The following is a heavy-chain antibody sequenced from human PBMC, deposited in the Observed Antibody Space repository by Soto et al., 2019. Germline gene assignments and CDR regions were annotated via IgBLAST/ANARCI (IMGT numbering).Heavy chain of an antibody. D-gene: IGHD1-26*01. CDR2: IHHGGSP. Sequence: PSDTLSLTCAVSGYSISSGYYWGWIRQSPGKGLEWIGSIHHGGSPLYNPSLKGRVAISIATSKNQLSLNLSSVTAADTAIYYCARGGTEVATPYWGQGTLVTASS. CDR1: GYSISSGYY. CDR3: ARGGTEVATPY. V-gene: IGHV4-38-2*01. J-gene: IGHJ4*02.